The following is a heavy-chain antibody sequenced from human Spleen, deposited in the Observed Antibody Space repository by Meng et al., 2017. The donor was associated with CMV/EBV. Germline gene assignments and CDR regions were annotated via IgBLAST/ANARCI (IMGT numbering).Heavy chain of an antibody. J-gene: IGHJ5*02. Sequence: QVQLVQAGAEVKKPGASVNVSCKASGYNFTSYGISWVRQAPGQGLEWMGWISAYNGNTNYAQKLQGRVTMTTDTSTSTAYMELRSLRSDDTAVYYCARLGVYYDSTGIDNWFDPWGQGTLVTVSS. CDR1: GYNFTSYG. D-gene: IGHD3-22*01. CDR2: ISAYNGNT. CDR3: ARLGVYYDSTGIDNWFDP. V-gene: IGHV1-18*01.